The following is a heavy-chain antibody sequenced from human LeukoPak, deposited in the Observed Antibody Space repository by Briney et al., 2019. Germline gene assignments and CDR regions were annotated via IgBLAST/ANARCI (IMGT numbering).Heavy chain of an antibody. CDR1: GFTFSSYW. V-gene: IGHV3-74*01. Sequence: GGSLRLSCAASGFTFSSYWMHWVRQAPGKGLVWVSRINSDGSSTSYADSVKGRFTISRDNSKNTLYLQMNSLRAEDTAVYYCARGCPSSNNCYYYWGQGTLVTVSS. CDR3: ARGCPSSNNCYYY. CDR2: INSDGSST. J-gene: IGHJ4*02. D-gene: IGHD2-2*01.